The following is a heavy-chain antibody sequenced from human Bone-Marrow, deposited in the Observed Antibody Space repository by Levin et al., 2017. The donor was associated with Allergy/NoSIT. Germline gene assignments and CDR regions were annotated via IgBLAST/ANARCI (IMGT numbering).Heavy chain of an antibody. Sequence: PSQTLSLTCTVSGGSITTGWWSWVRQPPGKGLEWIAEIYHTGSTNYNPSLKSRVTLSVDQSKNHFSLRLLSVTAADTAVYYCARSIGFYYLDYWGQGTLVTVSS. J-gene: IGHJ4*02. V-gene: IGHV4-4*02. CDR2: IYHTGST. D-gene: IGHD6-6*01. CDR1: GGSITTGW. CDR3: ARSIGFYYLDY.